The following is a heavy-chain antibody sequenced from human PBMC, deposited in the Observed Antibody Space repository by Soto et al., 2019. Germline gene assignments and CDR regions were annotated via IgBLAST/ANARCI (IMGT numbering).Heavy chain of an antibody. Sequence: SSETLSLTCSVSGGSVSSHYWSWVRQPAGKGLEWIGRIYISGNTKYNPSFKSRVTMSVDTSKNQVSLRLSSVTAADTAVYYCAGELKPYNSGWYFTLSWSQETQVTVSS. V-gene: IGHV4-4*07. D-gene: IGHD6-19*01. CDR2: IYISGNT. CDR3: AGELKPYNSGWYFTLS. J-gene: IGHJ5*02. CDR1: GGSVSSHY.